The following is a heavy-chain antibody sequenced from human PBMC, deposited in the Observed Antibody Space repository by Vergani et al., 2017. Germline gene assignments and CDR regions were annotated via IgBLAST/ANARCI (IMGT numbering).Heavy chain of an antibody. D-gene: IGHD2-2*01. CDR2: MNPNSGNT. Sequence: QVQLVQSGAEVKKPGASVKVSYKASGYTFTSYDINWVRQATGQGLEWMGWMNPNSGNTGYAQKFQGRVTMTRNTSISTAYMELSSLRSEDTAVYYGARDRYCSSTSCQRGGXVDPWGQGTLVTVSS. CDR3: ARDRYCSSTSCQRGGXVDP. CDR1: GYTFTSYD. J-gene: IGHJ5*02. V-gene: IGHV1-8*01.